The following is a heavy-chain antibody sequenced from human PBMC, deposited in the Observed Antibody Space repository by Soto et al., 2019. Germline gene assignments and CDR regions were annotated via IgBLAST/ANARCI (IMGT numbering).Heavy chain of an antibody. V-gene: IGHV4-34*01. CDR3: TREERFSSYWLET. J-gene: IGHJ5*02. CDR1: VCCFINYE. D-gene: IGHD1-26*01. Sequence: SQTXSLAGCFCVCCFINYESIVLRHPPGKGLEWIGEVNHRGEATYNPSLQSRITISLETSNNQFSLKMTSVTAADKAMYFCTREERFSSYWLETRGQGTQV. CDR2: VNHRGEA.